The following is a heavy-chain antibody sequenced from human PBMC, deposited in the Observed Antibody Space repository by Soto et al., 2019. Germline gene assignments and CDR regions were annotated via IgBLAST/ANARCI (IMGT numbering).Heavy chain of an antibody. V-gene: IGHV4-30-2*01. Sequence: QLQLQESGSGLVKPSQTLSLTCAVSGGSISSGGYSWSWIRQPPGKGLEWIGYIYHSGSTYYNPSVRSRVTISVDRSTNQFSLKLSSATAADTAVYYCARAHGSGWGAFDIWGQGTMVTVSS. CDR1: GGSISSGGYS. D-gene: IGHD3-10*01. CDR2: IYHSGST. J-gene: IGHJ3*02. CDR3: ARAHGSGWGAFDI.